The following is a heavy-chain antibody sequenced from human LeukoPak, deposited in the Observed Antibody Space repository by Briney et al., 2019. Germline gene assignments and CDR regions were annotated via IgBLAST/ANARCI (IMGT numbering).Heavy chain of an antibody. J-gene: IGHJ4*02. D-gene: IGHD6-13*01. V-gene: IGHV1-46*01. Sequence: ASVKVSCKAFGYTFTSNYMHWVRQAPGQGPEWMGVISPSGGSTTYAQKFQGRVTMTTDTSTSTAYMELRSLRSDDTAVYYCARDRGAAAALYYFDYWGQGTLVTVSS. CDR3: ARDRGAAAALYYFDY. CDR2: ISPSGGST. CDR1: GYTFTSNY.